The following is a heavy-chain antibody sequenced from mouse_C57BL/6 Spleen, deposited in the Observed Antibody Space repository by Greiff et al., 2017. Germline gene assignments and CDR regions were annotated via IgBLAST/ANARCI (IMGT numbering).Heavy chain of an antibody. V-gene: IGHV5-17*01. CDR2: ISSGSSTI. CDR3: ARHYGSWYAMDY. CDR1: GFTFSDYG. D-gene: IGHD1-1*01. J-gene: IGHJ4*01. Sequence: EVKVVESGGGLVKPGGSLQLSCAASGFTFSDYGMHWVRQAPEKGLEWVAYISSGSSTIYYADTVKGRFTISRDNAKNTLFLQRTSLRSEDTGMYYCARHYGSWYAMDYCAQGTSATVSS.